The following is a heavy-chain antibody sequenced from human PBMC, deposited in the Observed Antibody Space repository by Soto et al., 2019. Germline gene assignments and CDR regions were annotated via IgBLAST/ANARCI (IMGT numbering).Heavy chain of an antibody. V-gene: IGHV4-59*06. Sequence: SETLSLTCTVSGGSISSYYWSWIRQSPGKDLEWIGHMHHSGRTHYNPSLKSRVAISVDTSKNQFSLYLNSVTAADTAVYYCARWVEVSLDYFDSWGQGTPVTVSS. CDR1: GGSISSYY. J-gene: IGHJ4*02. CDR2: MHHSGRT. D-gene: IGHD2-15*01. CDR3: ARWVEVSLDYFDS.